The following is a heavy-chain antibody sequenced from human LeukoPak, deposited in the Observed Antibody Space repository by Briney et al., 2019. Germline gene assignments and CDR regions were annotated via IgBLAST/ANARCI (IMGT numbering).Heavy chain of an antibody. J-gene: IGHJ4*02. D-gene: IGHD6-6*01. V-gene: IGHV3-53*01. Sequence: GSLRLSCAASGFTVSSNYMSWVRQAPGKGLEWVSVIYSDGSTNYADSVKGRFTISRDNSKNTLYLQMNSLRAEDTAVYYCASGPYSSSSLEYWGQGTLVTVSS. CDR2: IYSDGST. CDR1: GFTVSSNY. CDR3: ASGPYSSSSLEY.